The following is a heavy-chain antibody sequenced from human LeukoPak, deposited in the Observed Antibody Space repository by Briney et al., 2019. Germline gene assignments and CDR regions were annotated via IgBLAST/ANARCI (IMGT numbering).Heavy chain of an antibody. V-gene: IGHV3-23*01. D-gene: IGHD2-2*01. CDR1: GFTFSNYA. Sequence: SGGSLRLSCAASGFTFSNYALSWVRQSPGKGLEWVSAISNSGGATYYADSVKGRFTISRENSKNTLYLQMDSLSAEDTAVYYCAKDLLGYCSSTSCYRGSGSWGQGTLVTVSS. CDR3: AKDLLGYCSSTSCYRGSGS. CDR2: ISNSGGAT. J-gene: IGHJ5*02.